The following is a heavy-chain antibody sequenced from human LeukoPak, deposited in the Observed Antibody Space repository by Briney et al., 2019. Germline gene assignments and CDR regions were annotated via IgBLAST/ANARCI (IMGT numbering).Heavy chain of an antibody. D-gene: IGHD1-26*01. J-gene: IGHJ4*02. CDR3: AKGAQAGVGATYLVDY. CDR1: GFTFSSYA. CDR2: ISGSGGST. Sequence: PGGSLRLSCAASGFTFSSYAMSWVRQAPGKGLEWVSAISGSGGSTYYADSVKGRFTISRDNAKNSLYLQMNSLRAEDTAVYYCAKGAQAGVGATYLVDYWGQGTLVTVSS. V-gene: IGHV3-23*01.